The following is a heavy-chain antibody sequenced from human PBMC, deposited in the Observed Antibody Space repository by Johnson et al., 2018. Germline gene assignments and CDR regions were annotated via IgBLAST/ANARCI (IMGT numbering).Heavy chain of an antibody. Sequence: VQLVESGGGLVQPGRSLRLSCAASGFTFDDYAMHWVRQAPGKGLEWVSGISWNSGSIGYADSVKGRFTISRDNAKNSLYLQMNGLRAEDTAVYYCAGRIDAFDIWGQGTMVTVSS. J-gene: IGHJ3*02. CDR1: GFTFDDYA. CDR2: ISWNSGSI. CDR3: AGRIDAFDI. V-gene: IGHV3-9*01.